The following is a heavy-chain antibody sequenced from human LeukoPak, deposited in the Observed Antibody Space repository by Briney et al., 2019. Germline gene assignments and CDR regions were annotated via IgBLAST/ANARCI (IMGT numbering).Heavy chain of an antibody. CDR2: IYYSGST. D-gene: IGHD3-22*01. CDR1: GGSISSGDYY. J-gene: IGHJ4*02. Sequence: PPQTLSLTCTVSGGSISSGDYYWSWIRQPPGKGLEWIGYIYYSGSTYYNPSLKSRVTISVDTSKNQFSLKLSSVTAADTAVYYCARLYYYDSSGYWIDYWGQGTLVTVSS. V-gene: IGHV4-30-4*01. CDR3: ARLYYYDSSGYWIDY.